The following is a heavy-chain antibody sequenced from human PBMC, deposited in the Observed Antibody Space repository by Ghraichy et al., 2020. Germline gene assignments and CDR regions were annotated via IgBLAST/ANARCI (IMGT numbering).Heavy chain of an antibody. CDR1: GGSISSSSYY. Sequence: SETLSLTCTVSGGSISSSSYYWGWIRQPPGKGLEWIGSIYYSGSTYYNPSLKSRVTISVDTSKNQFSLKLRSVTAADTAVYYCARQVIIYDDSGRTMDYWGQGTLVTVSS. J-gene: IGHJ4*02. CDR3: ARQVIIYDDSGRTMDY. CDR2: IYYSGST. V-gene: IGHV4-39*01. D-gene: IGHD3-22*01.